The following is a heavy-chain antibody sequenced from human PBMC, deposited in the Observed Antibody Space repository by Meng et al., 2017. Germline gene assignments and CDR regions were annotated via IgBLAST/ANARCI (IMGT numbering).Heavy chain of an antibody. CDR3: AREGPCGGDCSGFDY. CDR1: GGTFSSYA. V-gene: IGHV1-69*01. D-gene: IGHD2-21*02. Sequence: QVQAVESGAEVKKPGSSVKVSCKASGGTFSSYAISWVRQAPGQGLEWMGGIIPIFGTANYAQKFQGRVTITADESTSTAYMELSSLRSEDTAVYYCAREGPCGGDCSGFDYWGQGTLVTVSS. J-gene: IGHJ4*02. CDR2: IIPIFGTA.